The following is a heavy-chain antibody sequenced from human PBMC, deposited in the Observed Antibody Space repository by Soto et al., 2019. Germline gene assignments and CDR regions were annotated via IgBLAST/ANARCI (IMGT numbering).Heavy chain of an antibody. D-gene: IGHD5-12*01. J-gene: IGHJ3*02. Sequence: SVKVSCKASGGTFSSYAISWVRQAPGQGLEWMGGIIPIFGTANYAQKFQGRVTITADESTSTAYMELSSLRSEDTAVYYCARVASAWIKDAFDIWGQGTMVTVSS. CDR3: ARVASAWIKDAFDI. CDR1: GGTFSSYA. V-gene: IGHV1-69*13. CDR2: IIPIFGTA.